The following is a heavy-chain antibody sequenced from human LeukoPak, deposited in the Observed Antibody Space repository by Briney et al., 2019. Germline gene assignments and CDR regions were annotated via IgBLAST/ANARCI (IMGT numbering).Heavy chain of an antibody. V-gene: IGHV4-34*01. CDR3: ARGHNFDFWSGTFKFDY. J-gene: IGHJ4*02. CDR1: GGSFSGYY. CDR2: INHSGST. D-gene: IGHD3-3*01. Sequence: SETLSPTCAVYGGSFSGYYWSWIRQPPGKGLEWIGEINHSGSTNYNPSLKSRFTISVDTSKNQFSVKLSSVTAADTAVYYCARGHNFDFWSGTFKFDYWGQGTLVTVSS.